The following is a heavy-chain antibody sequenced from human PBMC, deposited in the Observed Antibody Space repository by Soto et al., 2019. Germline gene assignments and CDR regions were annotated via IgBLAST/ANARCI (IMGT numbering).Heavy chain of an antibody. CDR3: ATDQGYSNSYYYYGMDV. CDR2: FDPEDGET. D-gene: IGHD6-13*01. CDR1: GYTLTELS. J-gene: IGHJ6*02. Sequence: ASVKVSCTVSGYTLTELSMHWVRQAPGKGLEWMGGFDPEDGETIYAQKFQGRVTMTEDTSTDTAYMELSSLRSEDTAVYYCATDQGYSNSYYYYGMDVWGQGTTVTVSS. V-gene: IGHV1-24*01.